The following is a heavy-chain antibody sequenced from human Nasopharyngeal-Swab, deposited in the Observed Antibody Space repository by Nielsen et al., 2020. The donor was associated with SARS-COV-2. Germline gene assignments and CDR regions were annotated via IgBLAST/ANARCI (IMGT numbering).Heavy chain of an antibody. V-gene: IGHV3-30*04. CDR2: ISYDGSNK. CDR3: AAEATGTDAFDI. J-gene: IGHJ3*02. D-gene: IGHD6-13*01. Sequence: GESLKISCAASGFTFSSYAMHWVRQAPGKGLEWVAVISYDGSNKYYADSVKGRFTISRDNSKNPLYLQMNSLRAEDTAVYYCAAEATGTDAFDIWGQGTMVTVSS. CDR1: GFTFSSYA.